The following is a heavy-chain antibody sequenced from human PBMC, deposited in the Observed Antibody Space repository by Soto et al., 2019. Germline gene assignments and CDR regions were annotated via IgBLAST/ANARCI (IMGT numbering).Heavy chain of an antibody. Sequence: QVQLVESGGGVVQPGRSLRVSCTASGLSFSDYGMHWVRQAPGKGLEWVAVIWSDGSNKYYADSVKGRFTISRDNSKNTVYLQMNSLRVEDTAVYYCASAAGAYDNWGQGALVTVSS. D-gene: IGHD1-26*01. CDR3: ASAAGAYDN. CDR1: GLSFSDYG. V-gene: IGHV3-33*03. J-gene: IGHJ4*02. CDR2: IWSDGSNK.